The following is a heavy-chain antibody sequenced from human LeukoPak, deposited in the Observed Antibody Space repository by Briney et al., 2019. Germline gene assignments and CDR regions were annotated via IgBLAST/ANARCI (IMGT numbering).Heavy chain of an antibody. Sequence: GGSLRLSCAASGFTFSNYAMYWVRQAPGKGLEWVSGISGRGGGTYFADSVKGRFTISRDNSKNTLYMQMNSLRGDDTAVYYCAKATPYYDTLTGYSTPYSWFDPWGEGNLVTVSS. CDR1: GFTFSNYA. V-gene: IGHV3-23*01. CDR3: AKATPYYDTLTGYSTPYSWFDP. D-gene: IGHD3-9*01. J-gene: IGHJ5*02. CDR2: ISGRGGGT.